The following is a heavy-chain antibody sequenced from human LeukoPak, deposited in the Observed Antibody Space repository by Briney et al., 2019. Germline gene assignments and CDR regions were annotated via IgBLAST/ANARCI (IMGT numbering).Heavy chain of an antibody. CDR3: ARDQGWIYY. V-gene: IGHV3-7*01. D-gene: IGHD5-12*01. J-gene: IGHJ4*02. CDR2: IKQDGSEK. Sequence: GGSLRLSCAAPGFTFSSYWMSWVRQAPGKGLEWVANIKQDGSEKYYVDSVKGRFTISRDNAKNSLYLQMNSLRAEDTAVYYCARDQGWIYYWGQGTLVTVSS. CDR1: GFTFSSYW.